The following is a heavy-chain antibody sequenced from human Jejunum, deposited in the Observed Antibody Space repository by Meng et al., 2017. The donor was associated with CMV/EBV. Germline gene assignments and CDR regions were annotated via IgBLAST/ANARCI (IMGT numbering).Heavy chain of an antibody. Sequence: IFSDYYMSWTRQAPGKGLEWVSYISSNDTTIYYADSVKGRFTISRDNAKNSLSLQMNSLRAEDTAVYYCARAARGGATSAQYFQYWGQGTLVTVSS. D-gene: IGHD1-26*01. V-gene: IGHV3-11*01. J-gene: IGHJ1*01. CDR1: IFSDYY. CDR2: ISSNDTTI. CDR3: ARAARGGATSAQYFQY.